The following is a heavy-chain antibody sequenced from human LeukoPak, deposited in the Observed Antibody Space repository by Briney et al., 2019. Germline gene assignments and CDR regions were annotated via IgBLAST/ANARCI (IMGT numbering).Heavy chain of an antibody. CDR3: ASRSSIWSGYQDTLYYFDS. CDR1: GGSISSSY. D-gene: IGHD3-3*01. J-gene: IGHJ4*02. CDR2: IYYSGST. V-gene: IGHV4-59*01. Sequence: SETLSLTCTVSGGSISSSYWSSIRQPPGKRLEWIGHIYYSGSTNYNPSLKSRVTISVDTSKNQFSLKLSSVTAADTAVYSCASRSSIWSGYQDTLYYFDSWGQGTLVTVSS.